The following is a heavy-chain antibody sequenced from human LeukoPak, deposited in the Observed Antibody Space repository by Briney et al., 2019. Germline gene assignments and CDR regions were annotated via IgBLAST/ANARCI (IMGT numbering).Heavy chain of an antibody. J-gene: IGHJ4*02. CDR1: GFTFSGYY. CDR3: ARGGQLWPTLTGY. CDR2: ISSSSSYT. Sequence: TGGSLRLSCAASGFTFSGYYMSWIRQAPGKGLEWVSYISSSSSYTNYADSVKGRFTISRDNAKNSLYLQMNSLRAEDTAVYYCARGGQLWPTLTGYWGQGTLVTVSS. V-gene: IGHV3-11*06. D-gene: IGHD5-18*01.